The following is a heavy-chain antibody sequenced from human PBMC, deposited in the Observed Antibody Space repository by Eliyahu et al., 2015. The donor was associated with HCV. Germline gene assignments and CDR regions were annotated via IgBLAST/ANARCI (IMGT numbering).Heavy chain of an antibody. J-gene: IGHJ4*02. CDR2: ISYDGSNK. D-gene: IGHD6-13*01. CDR1: GFTFSSYG. Sequence: QVQLVESGGGVVXPGRSLXXSCAASGFTFSSYGMHWVRQAPGKGLEWVAVISYDGSNKYYADSVKGRFTISRDNSKNTLYLQMNSLRAEDTAVYYCAKDHGYSSSWGFDYWGQGTLVTVSS. CDR3: AKDHGYSSSWGFDY. V-gene: IGHV3-30*18.